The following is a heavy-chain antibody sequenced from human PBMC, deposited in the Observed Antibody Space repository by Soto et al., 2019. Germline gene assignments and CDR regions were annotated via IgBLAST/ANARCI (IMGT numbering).Heavy chain of an antibody. D-gene: IGHD2-2*01. CDR2: IYYSGST. J-gene: IGHJ6*03. V-gene: IGHV4-59*01. Sequence: SETLSLTCTVSGGSISSYYWSWIRQPPGKGLEWIGYIYYSGSTNYNPSLKSRVTISVDTSKNQFSLKLSSVTAADTAVYYCARVGGVPAAWSYYYYYMDVWGKGTTVTVSS. CDR3: ARVGGVPAAWSYYYYYMDV. CDR1: GGSISSYY.